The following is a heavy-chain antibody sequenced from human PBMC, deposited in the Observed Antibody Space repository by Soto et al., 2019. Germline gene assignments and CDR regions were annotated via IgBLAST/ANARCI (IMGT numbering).Heavy chain of an antibody. Sequence: QVQLQESGPGLVKPSGTLFLTCAVSGGSISDNWWSWVRQPPGKGLEWIGEIYHSGTTYYTPSLRSRVVILVDKSASQISLTLSSVTAADTAVYYCARHVAVPRTRGFDYWGPGTLAAVSS. D-gene: IGHD2-21*01. CDR1: GGSISDNW. CDR3: ARHVAVPRTRGFDY. CDR2: IYHSGTT. V-gene: IGHV4-4*02. J-gene: IGHJ4*02.